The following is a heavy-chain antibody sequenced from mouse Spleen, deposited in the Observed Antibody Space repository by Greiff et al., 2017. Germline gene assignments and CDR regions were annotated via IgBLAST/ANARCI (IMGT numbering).Heavy chain of an antibody. Sequence: EVQGVESGGGLVKPGGSLKLSCAASGFTFSSYSMSWVRQTPEKRLEWVANISSGGSYTYYPDSLKGRFTISRDNAKNILYLQMSSLRSEDTAMYYCTRRKGYGYGYAMDYGGQGTSVTVSS. D-gene: IGHD1-2*01. J-gene: IGHJ4*01. CDR1: GFTFSSYS. CDR2: ISSGGSYT. CDR3: TRRKGYGYGYAMDY. V-gene: IGHV5-9-3*01.